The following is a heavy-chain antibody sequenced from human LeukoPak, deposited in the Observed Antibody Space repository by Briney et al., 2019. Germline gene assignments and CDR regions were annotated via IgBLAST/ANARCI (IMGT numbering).Heavy chain of an antibody. J-gene: IGHJ4*02. Sequence: PSETLSLTCTVSGDSVSNSPYYWGWVRQPPXXXLEWIGAISYGGTTYSSPSLKSRVTMDLDKSRNRFSLKLTSVTAADTAVYYCGGNNFYHFQYWGQGALVTVSS. V-gene: IGHV4-39*01. CDR2: ISYGGTT. D-gene: IGHD5-24*01. CDR3: GGNNFYHFQY. CDR1: GDSVSNSPYY.